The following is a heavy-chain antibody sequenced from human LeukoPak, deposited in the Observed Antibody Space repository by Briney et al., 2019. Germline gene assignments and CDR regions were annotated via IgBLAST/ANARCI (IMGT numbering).Heavy chain of an antibody. CDR1: VYTFISYY. CDR2: INPSGGST. Sequence: GASVKVSCKASVYTFISYYMHWVRQAPGQGLEWMGIINPSGGSTSYAQKFQGRVTMTRDTSTSTVYMELSSLRSEDTAVYYCARAPDSSGSLSYYYYYYYMDVWGKGTTVTVSS. D-gene: IGHD3-22*01. V-gene: IGHV1-46*01. CDR3: ARAPDSSGSLSYYYYYYYMDV. J-gene: IGHJ6*03.